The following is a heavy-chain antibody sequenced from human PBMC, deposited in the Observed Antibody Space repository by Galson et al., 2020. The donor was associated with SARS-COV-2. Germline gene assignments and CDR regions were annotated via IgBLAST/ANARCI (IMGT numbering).Heavy chain of an antibody. CDR1: GFTFVNYA. J-gene: IGHJ6*03. Sequence: GGSLRLSCAASGFTFVNYAMSWVRQAPGKGLEWVSATSGKTGTTYYEDTVMGRFTISRDNSKSTLYLQMSRLRADDTAVYYCARFPTDCSCSICRYSYDYVFMDVWGKGTAYTVAS. CDR3: ARFPTDCSCSICRYSYDYVFMDV. CDR2: TSGKTGTT. D-gene: IGHD2-2*01. V-gene: IGHV3-23*01.